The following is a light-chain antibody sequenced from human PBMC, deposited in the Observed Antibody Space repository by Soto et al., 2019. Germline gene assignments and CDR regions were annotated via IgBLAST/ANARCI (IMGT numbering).Light chain of an antibody. Sequence: DIQMTQSPSSLSASIVDRVTITCRASQSISIYLNWYQQKPGKAPKSLIYGASSLQSGVPSRFSVSGSGTDFTLTISNLQPEDFATYYCQHSSSIPVTFGQGTKVEIK. V-gene: IGKV1-39*01. CDR3: QHSSSIPVT. J-gene: IGKJ1*01. CDR2: GAS. CDR1: QSISIY.